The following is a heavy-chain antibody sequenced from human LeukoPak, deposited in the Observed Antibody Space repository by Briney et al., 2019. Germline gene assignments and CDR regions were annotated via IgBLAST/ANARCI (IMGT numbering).Heavy chain of an antibody. CDR3: ARTVVTLDWYFDL. CDR2: IYYSGST. V-gene: IGHV4-39*01. J-gene: IGHJ2*01. CDR1: GGSISSSSYY. D-gene: IGHD4-23*01. Sequence: PSETLSLTCTVSGGSISSSSYYWGWIRQPPGKGLEWIGSIYYSGSTYYNPSLKSRVTISVDTSKNQFSLKLSSVTAADTAVYYCARTVVTLDWYFDLWGRGTLVNVSS.